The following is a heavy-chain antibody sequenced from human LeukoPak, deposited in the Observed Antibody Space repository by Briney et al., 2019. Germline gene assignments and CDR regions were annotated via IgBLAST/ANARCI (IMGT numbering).Heavy chain of an antibody. J-gene: IGHJ1*01. V-gene: IGHV3-23*01. CDR3: AKDPGYCSSTSCYGSEYFQH. CDR1: GFTFSSYA. D-gene: IGHD2-2*01. Sequence: GGPLRLSCAASGFTFSSYAMSWVRQAPGKGLEWVSAISGSGGNTYYADSVKGRFTISRDNSKNTLYLQMNSLRAEDTAVYYCAKDPGYCSSTSCYGSEYFQHWGQGTLVTVSS. CDR2: ISGSGGNT.